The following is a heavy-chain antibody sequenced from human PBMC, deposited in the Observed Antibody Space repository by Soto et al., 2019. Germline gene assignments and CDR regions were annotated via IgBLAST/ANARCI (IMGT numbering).Heavy chain of an antibody. V-gene: IGHV3-23*01. CDR2: ISGSGGST. CDR3: AKDHLELPLDY. Sequence: LSCAASGFTFSSYAMSWVHQAPGKGLEWVSAISGSGGSTYYADSVKGRFTISRDNSKNTLYLQMNSLRAEDTAVYYCAKDHLELPLDYWGQGTLVTVSS. J-gene: IGHJ4*02. D-gene: IGHD1-7*01. CDR1: GFTFSSYA.